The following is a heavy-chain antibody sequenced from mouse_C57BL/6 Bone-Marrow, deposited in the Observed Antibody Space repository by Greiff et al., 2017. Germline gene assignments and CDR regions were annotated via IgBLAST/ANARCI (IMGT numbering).Heavy chain of an antibody. CDR1: GFSFTSYG. CDR3: ARITTVVEGYFDV. D-gene: IGHD1-1*01. J-gene: IGHJ1*03. Sequence: QVQLQQSGPGLVQPSQSLSITCTVSGFSFTSYGVHWVRQSPGKGLEWLGVIWSGGSTDYNAAFISRLSISKDNSKSQVFFKMNSLQADDTAIYYCARITTVVEGYFDVWGTGTTVTVSS. V-gene: IGHV2-2*01. CDR2: IWSGGST.